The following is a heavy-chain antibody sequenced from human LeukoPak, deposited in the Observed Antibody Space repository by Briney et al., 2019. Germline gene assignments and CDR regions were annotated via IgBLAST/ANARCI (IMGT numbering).Heavy chain of an antibody. CDR3: ARGSAFIVVVPAATRAMGMDV. D-gene: IGHD2-2*01. CDR1: GGSFSGYY. Sequence: SETLSLTCAVCGGSFSGYYWSWIRQPPGKGLEWIGEINHSGSTNYNPSLKSRVTISVDTSKNQFSLKLSSVTAADTAVYYCARGSAFIVVVPAATRAMGMDVWGKGTTVTVSS. V-gene: IGHV4-34*01. J-gene: IGHJ6*04. CDR2: INHSGST.